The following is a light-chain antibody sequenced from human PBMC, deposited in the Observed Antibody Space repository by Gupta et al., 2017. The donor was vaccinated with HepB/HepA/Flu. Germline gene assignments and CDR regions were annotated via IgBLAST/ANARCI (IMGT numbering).Light chain of an antibody. CDR3: RQALYTPIT. J-gene: IGKJ4*01. V-gene: IGKV2-28*01. CDR1: QSRLRNTGYNY. CDR2: LAS. Sequence: DIVMTQSPLSLPVSPGEQASISCRSSQSRLRNTGYNYLDWYLQKPGQSPQLLIYLASNRAYGVPDRFSGSGSGTDFTLNISRGEAEDVGVYYCRQALYTPITFGGGTKVDIK.